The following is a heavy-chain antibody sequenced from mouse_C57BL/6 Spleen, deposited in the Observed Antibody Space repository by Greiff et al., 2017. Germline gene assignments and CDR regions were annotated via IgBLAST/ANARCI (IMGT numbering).Heavy chain of an antibody. CDR1: GFSLTSYG. Sequence: VQVVESGPGLVAPSQSLSITCTVSGFSLTSYGVDWVRQSPGKGLEWLGVIWGVGSTNYNSALKSRLSISKDNSKSQVFLKMNSLQTDDTAMYYCASGFPSFAYWGQGTLVTVSA. CDR2: IWGVGST. J-gene: IGHJ3*01. V-gene: IGHV2-6*01. CDR3: ASGFPSFAY.